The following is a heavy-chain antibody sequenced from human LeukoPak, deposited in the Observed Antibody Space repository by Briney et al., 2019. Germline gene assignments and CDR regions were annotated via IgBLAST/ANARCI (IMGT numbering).Heavy chain of an antibody. D-gene: IGHD3-22*01. CDR3: AKITMIVVVITRFDY. J-gene: IGHJ4*02. CDR1: GFTFSSYA. CDR2: LSGGGGST. V-gene: IGHV3-23*01. Sequence: GGSLRFSSAASGFTFSSYAMRWVRPAPGKGREWGSDLSGGGGSTYYAYSVKGRFTISRDNSKNTLYLQMNSLRAEDTAVYYCAKITMIVVVITRFDYWGQGTLVTVSS.